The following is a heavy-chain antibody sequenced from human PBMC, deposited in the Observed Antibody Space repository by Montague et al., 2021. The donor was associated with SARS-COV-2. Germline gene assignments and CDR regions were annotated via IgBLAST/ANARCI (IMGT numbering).Heavy chain of an antibody. CDR2: VNQSGTT. J-gene: IGHJ3*02. CDR1: GGSFSNYY. Sequence: SETLSLTCAISGGSFSNYYWSWIRQPPGKGLEWIGEVNQSGTTIYNPSLKSGVTISEDTSKNQFYLRLNSVTAADTAVYYCARGQQAVVVPGAGPAGREFDIWGQGTMVTVSS. D-gene: IGHD2-2*01. CDR3: ARGQQAVVVPGAGPAGREFDI. V-gene: IGHV4-34*01.